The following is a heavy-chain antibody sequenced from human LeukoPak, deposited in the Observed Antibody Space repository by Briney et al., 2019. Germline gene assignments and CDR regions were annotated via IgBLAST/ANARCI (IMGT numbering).Heavy chain of an antibody. J-gene: IGHJ4*02. CDR3: ARETTWHYFDY. V-gene: IGHV3-21*01. CDR1: GFTFSSYS. D-gene: IGHD2/OR15-2a*01. Sequence: GRSLRLSCAASGFTFSSYSMNWVRQAPGKGLEWVSSISSSSYIYYADSVKGRFTISRDNAKNSLYLQMNSLRAEDTAVYYCARETTWHYFDYWGQGTLVTVSS. CDR2: ISSSSYI.